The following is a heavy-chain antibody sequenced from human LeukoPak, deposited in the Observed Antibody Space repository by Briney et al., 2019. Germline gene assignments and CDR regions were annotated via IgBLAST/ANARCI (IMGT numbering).Heavy chain of an antibody. D-gene: IGHD3-10*01. V-gene: IGHV3-48*03. Sequence: PGGSLRLFCAASGFTFSSYDMNWVRQAPGKGLEWVSYISSSSNTIYYADSVKGRFTISRDNAKNSLYLQMSSLRAEDTAVYYCARDVPTMVRGVITQSFDYWGQGTLVTVSS. CDR1: GFTFSSYD. CDR3: ARDVPTMVRGVITQSFDY. J-gene: IGHJ4*02. CDR2: ISSSSNTI.